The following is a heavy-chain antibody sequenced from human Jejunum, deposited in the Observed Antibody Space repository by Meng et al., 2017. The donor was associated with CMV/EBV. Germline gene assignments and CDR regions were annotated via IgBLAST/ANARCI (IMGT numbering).Heavy chain of an antibody. CDR1: CTAYA. V-gene: IGHV3-23*01. D-gene: IGHD3-10*01. J-gene: IGHJ4*02. Sequence: CTAYAMTWVRQAPGKGLECVSGISGNVDRTYYGDSVKGRFTISRDNSKNTSYLQMNSLRGDDTAVYYCAKVSTFAYGPGSYFDYWGQGTLVTVSS. CDR2: ISGNVDRT. CDR3: AKVSTFAYGPGSYFDY.